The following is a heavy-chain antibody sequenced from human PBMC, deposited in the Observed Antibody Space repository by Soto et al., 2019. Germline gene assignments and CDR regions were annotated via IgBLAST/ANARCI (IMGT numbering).Heavy chain of an antibody. J-gene: IGHJ4*02. CDR1: GFTFSGST. D-gene: IGHD6-13*01. V-gene: IGHV3-73*01. Sequence: GGSLRLSCAASGFTFSGSTMHWVRQASGKGLEWVGRIKSKANSYATAYAASVKGRFTISRDDSKNTAYLQMNSLNTEDTAVYYCQSSITAAGTGNYWGQGTLVTVSS. CDR2: IKSKANSYAT. CDR3: QSSITAAGTGNY.